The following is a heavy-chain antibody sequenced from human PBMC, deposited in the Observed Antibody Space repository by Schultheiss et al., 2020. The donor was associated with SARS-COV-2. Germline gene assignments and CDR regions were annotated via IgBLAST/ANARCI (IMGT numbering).Heavy chain of an antibody. CDR3: ARGRRAISKLAPNWFDP. V-gene: IGHV4-61*02. D-gene: IGHD3-3*01. J-gene: IGHJ5*02. CDR1: GGSISSSSYY. CDR2: IYTSGST. Sequence: SQTLSLTCTVSGGSISSSSYYWSWIRQPAGKGLEWIGRIYTSGSTNYNPSLKSRVTMSVDTSKNQFSLKLSSVTAADTAVYYCARGRRAISKLAPNWFDPWGQGTLVTVSS.